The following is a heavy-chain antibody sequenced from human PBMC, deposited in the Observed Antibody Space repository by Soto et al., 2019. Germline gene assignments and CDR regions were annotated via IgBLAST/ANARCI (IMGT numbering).Heavy chain of an antibody. CDR1: EGKIRGLD. Sequence: SLRKTVAEGKIRGLDGSWIRKTAGKGLEWIGRIYTSGSTNYNPSLKSRVTMSVDTSKNQFSLKLSSVTAADTAVYYCARGNYNWNDGGFDPWGQGTLVTVSS. CDR2: IYTSGST. CDR3: ARGNYNWNDGGFDP. D-gene: IGHD1-20*01. J-gene: IGHJ5*02. V-gene: IGHV4-4*07.